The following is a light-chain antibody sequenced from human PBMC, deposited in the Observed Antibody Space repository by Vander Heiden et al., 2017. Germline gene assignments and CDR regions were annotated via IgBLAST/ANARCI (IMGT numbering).Light chain of an antibody. CDR1: QSVLSSSNNKNY. J-gene: IGKJ2*01. CDR2: WAS. CDR3: QQYYSIPYT. V-gene: IGKV4-1*01. Sequence: DIVMTQSPDSLAVSLGERATINCESSQSVLSSSNNKNYLAWYQQKPGQPPNLLIYWASTRESGVPDRFSGSESGADFTLTISSLQAEDVAVYYCQQYYSIPYTFGQGTKLEIK.